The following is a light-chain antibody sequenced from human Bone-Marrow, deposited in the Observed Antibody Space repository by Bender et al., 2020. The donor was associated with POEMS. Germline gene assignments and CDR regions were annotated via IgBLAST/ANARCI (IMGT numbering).Light chain of an antibody. CDR3: SSYGGSNNLV. CDR1: SSDVGGHNS. V-gene: IGLV2-8*01. Sequence: QSALTQPPSASGSPGQSVTISCTGSSSDVGGHNSVSWYQQHPGKVPKLIIYEVTKRPSGVPDRFSGSKSGNTASLTVSGLQADDEADYYCSSYGGSNNLVFGSGTKVTVL. CDR2: EVT. J-gene: IGLJ1*01.